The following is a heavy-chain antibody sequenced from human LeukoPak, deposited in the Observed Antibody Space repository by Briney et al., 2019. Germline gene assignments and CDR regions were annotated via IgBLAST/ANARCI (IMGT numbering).Heavy chain of an antibody. CDR3: ARAMIVENDAFDI. J-gene: IGHJ3*02. V-gene: IGHV1-2*02. D-gene: IGHD3-22*01. CDR2: INPNSGGT. CDR1: GYTFTGYY. Sequence: GASVRVSCKASGYTFTGYYMHWVRQAPGQGLEWMGWINPNSGGTNYAQKFQGRVTMTRDTSISTAYMELSRLRSDDTAVYYCARAMIVENDAFDIWGQGTMVTVSS.